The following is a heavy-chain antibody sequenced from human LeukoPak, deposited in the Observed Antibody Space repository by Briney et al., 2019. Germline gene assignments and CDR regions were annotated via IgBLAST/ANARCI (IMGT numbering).Heavy chain of an antibody. V-gene: IGHV3-7*03. CDR1: GITFSRCW. Sequence: PGGPLRLSCAASGITFSRCWMRWVRQAPGKGLQWVANINQYGSEKHYVDSEKRLFTISRHNPENSLYLQMNTPRSDDTAVYHCVSGGHLDYWGQGALVTVSS. J-gene: IGHJ4*02. D-gene: IGHD3-16*01. CDR3: VSGGHLDY. CDR2: INQYGSEK.